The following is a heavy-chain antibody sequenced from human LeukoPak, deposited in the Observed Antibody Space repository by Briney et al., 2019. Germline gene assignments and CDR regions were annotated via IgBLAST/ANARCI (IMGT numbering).Heavy chain of an antibody. Sequence: GGSLRLSCAASGSTFSSYGMNWVRQAPGKGLEWVSSISSSGSYIYYADSVKGRFTISRDNAKNSLYLQMNSLRAEDTAVYYCAKQGVAMVRGVSFNDYWGQGTLVTASS. CDR2: ISSSGSYI. CDR3: AKQGVAMVRGVSFNDY. D-gene: IGHD3-10*01. CDR1: GSTFSSYG. V-gene: IGHV3-21*01. J-gene: IGHJ4*02.